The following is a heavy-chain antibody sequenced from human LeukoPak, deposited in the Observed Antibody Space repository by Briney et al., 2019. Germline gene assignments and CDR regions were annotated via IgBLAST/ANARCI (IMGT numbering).Heavy chain of an antibody. V-gene: IGHV3-30*18. CDR2: ISYDGSNK. Sequence: PGGSLRLSCIVSGFTLSSYEMSWIRQAPGKGLEWVAIISYDGSNKYYADSVKGRFTISRDNSKNTLYLQMNSLRSEDTAVYYCAKEAWTRGCYYYYYMDVWGKGTTVIVSS. D-gene: IGHD1-1*01. CDR1: GFTLSSYE. CDR3: AKEAWTRGCYYYYYMDV. J-gene: IGHJ6*03.